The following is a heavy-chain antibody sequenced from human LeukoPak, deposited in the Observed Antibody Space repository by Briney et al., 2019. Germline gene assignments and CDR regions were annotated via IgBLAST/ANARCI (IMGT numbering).Heavy chain of an antibody. Sequence: KASGTLSLTCAVSGGSISSSNWWSWVRQPPGKGLEWIGEIYHSGSTNYNPSLKGRVTISVDKSKNQFSLKLSSVTAADTAVYYCAREGRRDGYNAFDYWGQGTLVTVSS. CDR1: GGSISSSNW. CDR3: AREGRRDGYNAFDY. D-gene: IGHD5-24*01. V-gene: IGHV4-4*02. CDR2: IYHSGST. J-gene: IGHJ4*02.